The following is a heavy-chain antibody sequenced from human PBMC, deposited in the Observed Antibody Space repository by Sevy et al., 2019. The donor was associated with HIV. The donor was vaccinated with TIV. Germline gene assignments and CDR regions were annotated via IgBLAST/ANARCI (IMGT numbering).Heavy chain of an antibody. D-gene: IGHD6-13*01. CDR3: ARDERTASGMGYFDN. CDR1: GYTFTDYY. CDR2: INPKTGGT. Sequence: ASVKVSCKASGYTFTDYYMHWVRQPPGQGLEWMGWINPKTGGTNYAQKFQGRFTLTRDTSITTAYMELSRLRSDDTAFYYCARDERTASGMGYFDNWGQGTLVTVSS. V-gene: IGHV1-2*02. J-gene: IGHJ4*02.